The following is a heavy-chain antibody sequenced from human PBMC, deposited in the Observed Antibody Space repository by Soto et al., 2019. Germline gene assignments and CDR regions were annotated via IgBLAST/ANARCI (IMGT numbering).Heavy chain of an antibody. J-gene: IGHJ4*02. D-gene: IGHD4-17*01. CDR1: GGSIISYY. Sequence: PSETLSLTCTFSGGSIISYYWSWIRQPPGKGLEWIGYIYYSGSTNYNPSLKSRVTLSVDTSKNQFSLKLSSVTAADTAVYYCARRYGPGFDYWGQGTLDTVS. CDR3: ARRYGPGFDY. V-gene: IGHV4-59*08. CDR2: IYYSGST.